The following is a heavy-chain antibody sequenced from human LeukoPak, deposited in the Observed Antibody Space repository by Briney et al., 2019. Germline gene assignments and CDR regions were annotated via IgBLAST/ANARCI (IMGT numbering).Heavy chain of an antibody. J-gene: IGHJ6*02. CDR1: GFTFSSYG. V-gene: IGHV3-30*18. CDR2: ISYDGSNK. D-gene: IGHD6-13*01. CDR3: AKDRAGYYYYGMDV. Sequence: GRSLRLSCAASGFTFSSYGMHRVRQAPGKGLEWVAVISYDGSNKYYADSVKGRFTISRDNSKNTLYLQMNSLRAEDTAVYYCAKDRAGYYYYGMDVWGQGTTVTVSS.